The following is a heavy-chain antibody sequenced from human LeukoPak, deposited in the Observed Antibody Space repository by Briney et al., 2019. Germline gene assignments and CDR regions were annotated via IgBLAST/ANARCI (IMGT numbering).Heavy chain of an antibody. D-gene: IGHD6-13*01. Sequence: PSETLSLTRTVSGGAISSYYRSWIRHPPGKGLEWSGYIYYSGSTNYNPSLKSRVTISVDTCKNQFSLKLSSVTAADTAVYYCARQPRQLAQYYFDYWGQGTLVTVSS. CDR3: ARQPRQLAQYYFDY. V-gene: IGHV4-59*08. CDR2: IYYSGST. CDR1: GGAISSYY. J-gene: IGHJ4*02.